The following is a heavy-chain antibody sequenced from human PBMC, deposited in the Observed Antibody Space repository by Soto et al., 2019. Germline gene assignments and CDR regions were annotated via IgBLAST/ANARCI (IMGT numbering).Heavy chain of an antibody. CDR2: ISGSCGST. J-gene: IGHJ4*02. CDR3: ATLTTVTIFPFDY. V-gene: IGHV3-23*01. D-gene: IGHD4-17*01. Sequence: WGSLRLSCAASGCTCSSYAMSWVRQAPGKGLEWVSAISGSCGSTYYADSVKGRFTISTDNSKNTLYLQMNSVRAEDTAVYYCATLTTVTIFPFDYWGQGTLVTVSS. CDR1: GCTCSSYA.